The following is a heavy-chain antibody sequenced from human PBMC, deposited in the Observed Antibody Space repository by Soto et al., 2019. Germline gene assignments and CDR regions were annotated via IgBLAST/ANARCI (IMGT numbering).Heavy chain of an antibody. Sequence: QVQLQESGPGLVKPSQTLSLTCTVSGGSISSGGYYWSWIRQHPGKGLEWIGYIYYSGSTYYNPSLKSRVTISVDTSKNQFSLKLSSVTAADTAVYYCARSGLLIGEPTSSGMDVWGQGTTVTVSS. V-gene: IGHV4-31*03. CDR2: IYYSGST. CDR3: ARSGLLIGEPTSSGMDV. CDR1: GGSISSGGYY. J-gene: IGHJ6*02. D-gene: IGHD1-1*01.